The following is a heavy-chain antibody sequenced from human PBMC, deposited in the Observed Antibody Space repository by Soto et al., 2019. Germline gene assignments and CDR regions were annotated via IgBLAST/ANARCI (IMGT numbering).Heavy chain of an antibody. J-gene: IGHJ3*02. Sequence: GSLRLSCAASGFTFSSYSMNWVRQAPGKGLEWVSYISSSSSTIYYADSVKGRFTISRDNAKNSLYLQMNSLRAEDTAVYYCASTCQTVALDAFDIWGQGTMVTVSS. CDR2: ISSSSSTI. V-gene: IGHV3-48*01. CDR3: ASTCQTVALDAFDI. D-gene: IGHD4-17*01. CDR1: GFTFSSYS.